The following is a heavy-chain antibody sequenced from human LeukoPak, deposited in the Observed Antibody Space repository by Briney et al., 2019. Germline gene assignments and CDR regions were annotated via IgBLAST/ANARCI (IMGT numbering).Heavy chain of an antibody. CDR3: ARPRQCYSTTSCANHFDH. V-gene: IGHV3-74*01. CDR2: INSDGSST. CDR1: GFTVSTYW. Sequence: GGSLRLSCAASGFTVSTYWMHWVRQAPGKGLVWVSRINSDGSSTSYADSVKGRFTISRDNAKNTLYLEMNSLRAEDTAVYYCARPRQCYSTTSCANHFDHWGQGTLVTVSS. J-gene: IGHJ4*02. D-gene: IGHD2-2*01.